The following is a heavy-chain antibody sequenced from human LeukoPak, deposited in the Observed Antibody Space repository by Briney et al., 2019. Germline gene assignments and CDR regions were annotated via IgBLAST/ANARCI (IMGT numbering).Heavy chain of an antibody. CDR1: GFTFSSYA. Sequence: GGSLRLSCAASGFTFSSYAMHWVRQAPGEGLEWVAVISYDGSNKYYADSVKGRFTISRDNSKNTLYLQMNSLRAEDTAVYYCARGGPKYSGSYPFDYWGQGTLVTVSS. V-gene: IGHV3-30*14. CDR2: ISYDGSNK. D-gene: IGHD1-26*01. CDR3: ARGGPKYSGSYPFDY. J-gene: IGHJ4*02.